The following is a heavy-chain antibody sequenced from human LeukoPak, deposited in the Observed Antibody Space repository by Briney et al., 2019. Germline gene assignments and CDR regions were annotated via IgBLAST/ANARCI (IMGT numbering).Heavy chain of an antibody. D-gene: IGHD6-13*01. CDR1: GFTFSSYS. J-gene: IGHJ3*02. V-gene: IGHV3-21*01. Sequence: GGSLRLSCAASGFTFSSYSMNWVRQAPGKGLEWVSSISSSSSYIYYADSVKGRFTISRDNAKNSLYLQMNSLRAEDTAVYYCARDSGAAGTKGVFDIWGQGTMVTVSS. CDR3: ARDSGAAGTKGVFDI. CDR2: ISSSSSYI.